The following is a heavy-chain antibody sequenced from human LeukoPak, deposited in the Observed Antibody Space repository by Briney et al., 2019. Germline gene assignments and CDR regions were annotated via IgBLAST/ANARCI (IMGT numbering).Heavy chain of an antibody. V-gene: IGHV4-59*01. CDR1: GGSISSYY. CDR3: ARLIAVAADFDY. D-gene: IGHD6-19*01. J-gene: IGHJ4*02. Sequence: SETLSLTCTVSGGSISSYYWSWIRQPPGKGLEWIGYIYYSGSTNYNPSLKSRVTISVDTSKNQFSLKLSSVTAADTAVYYCARLIAVAADFDYWGQGTLVTVSS. CDR2: IYYSGST.